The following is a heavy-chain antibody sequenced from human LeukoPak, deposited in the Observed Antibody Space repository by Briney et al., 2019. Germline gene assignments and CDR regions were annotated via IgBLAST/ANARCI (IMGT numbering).Heavy chain of an antibody. CDR1: GFTFSSYS. CDR3: AREPRISIAWYGWFDP. V-gene: IGHV3-23*01. Sequence: AGSLTLSCAVSGFTFSSYSMSWVRQPPGKGLEWVSAISGSGGTTYYADSMKGRFTISRDNSKNTLYLQLNSLRVEDTAVYYCAREPRISIAWYGWFDPWGQGTLVSVSS. J-gene: IGHJ5*02. CDR2: ISGSGGTT. D-gene: IGHD6-19*01.